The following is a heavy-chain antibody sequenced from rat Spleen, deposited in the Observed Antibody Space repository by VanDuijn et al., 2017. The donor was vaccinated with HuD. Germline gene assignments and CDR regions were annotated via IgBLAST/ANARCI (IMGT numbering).Heavy chain of an antibody. V-gene: IGHV5-31*01. J-gene: IGHJ3*01. D-gene: IGHD1-11*01. Sequence: EVQLVESGGGLVQPGGSLKLSCVASGFTFSNYWMTWIRQAPGKGLEWVASITNTGGSTYYPDSVKGRFIISRDNAKTTLYLQTDSLRSEDTATYYCARHGVNYGAYNWFAYWGQGTLVTVSS. CDR2: ITNTGGST. CDR3: ARHGVNYGAYNWFAY. CDR1: GFTFSNYW.